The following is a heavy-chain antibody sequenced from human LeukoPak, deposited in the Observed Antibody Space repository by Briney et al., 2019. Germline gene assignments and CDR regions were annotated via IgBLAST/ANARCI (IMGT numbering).Heavy chain of an antibody. Sequence: ASVKVSCKASGYTFTSYDINWVRQAPGQGLEWMGWISAYNGNTNYAQKLQGRVTMTTDTSTSTAYMELRSLRSDDTAVYYCARDRRRGYSYGYDDYWGQGTLVTVSS. CDR3: ARDRRRGYSYGYDDY. D-gene: IGHD5-18*01. J-gene: IGHJ4*02. CDR1: GYTFTSYD. V-gene: IGHV1-18*01. CDR2: ISAYNGNT.